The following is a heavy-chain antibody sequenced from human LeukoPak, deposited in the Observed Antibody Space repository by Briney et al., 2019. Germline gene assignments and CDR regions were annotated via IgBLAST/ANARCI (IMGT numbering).Heavy chain of an antibody. CDR2: MYYSGST. CDR1: GGSISSSSFY. J-gene: IGHJ4*02. V-gene: IGHV4-39*07. D-gene: IGHD3-9*01. CDR3: ARDRGDILTGYYTGLDY. Sequence: PSETLSLTCTVSGGSISSSSFYCGWIRQPPGKGLEWIGTMYYSGSTYYNPSLKSRVTISVDTSKNQFSLKLSSVTAADTAVYYCARDRGDILTGYYTGLDYWGQGTLVTVSS.